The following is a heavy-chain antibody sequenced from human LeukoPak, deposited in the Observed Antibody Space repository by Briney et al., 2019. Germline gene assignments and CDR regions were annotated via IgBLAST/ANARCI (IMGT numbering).Heavy chain of an antibody. D-gene: IGHD3-10*01. V-gene: IGHV1-69*13. Sequence: GASVKVSCKASGYTFTSYYMHWVRQAPGQGLEWMGGIIPIFGTANYAQKFQGRVTITADESTSTAYMELSSLRSEDTAVYYCASASHITMLRGANDYWGQGTLVTVSS. J-gene: IGHJ4*02. CDR1: GYTFTSYY. CDR3: ASASHITMLRGANDY. CDR2: IIPIFGTA.